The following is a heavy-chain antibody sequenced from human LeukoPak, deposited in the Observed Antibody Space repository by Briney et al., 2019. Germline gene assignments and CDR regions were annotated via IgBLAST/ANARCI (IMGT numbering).Heavy chain of an antibody. Sequence: ASVKVSFKAFGYTITVYYIHWVRQAPGQGLEWMGWINPNNGGTNSAQKFQWRGTMTRDTAIGTAYMELNRLTYDDTAVYYCGRDRHWNQGNFDYSGQGTLVTVSS. D-gene: IGHD1-1*01. J-gene: IGHJ4*02. V-gene: IGHV1-2*02. CDR2: INPNNGGT. CDR3: GRDRHWNQGNFDY. CDR1: GYTITVYY.